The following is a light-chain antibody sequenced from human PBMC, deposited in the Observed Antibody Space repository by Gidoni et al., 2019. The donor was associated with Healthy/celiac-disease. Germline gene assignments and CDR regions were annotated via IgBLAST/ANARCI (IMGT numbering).Light chain of an antibody. V-gene: IGKV4-1*01. CDR2: WAS. J-gene: IGKJ1*01. CDR1: QSVLYSSNNKNY. CDR3: QQYYSTPWT. Sequence: DIVMTQSPDSLAVSLGERATINCKSSQSVLYSSNNKNYLAWYQQKPGQPPKLLIYWASTRESWVPDRFSGSGSGTDFTLTISSLQAEDVAVYYCQQYYSTPWTFGQXTKVEIK.